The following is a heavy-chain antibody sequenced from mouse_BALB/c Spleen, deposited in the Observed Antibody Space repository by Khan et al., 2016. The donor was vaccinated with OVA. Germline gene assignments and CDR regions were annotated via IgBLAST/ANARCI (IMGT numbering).Heavy chain of an antibody. CDR2: IRYDGDS. CDR1: GYSITSGYF. CDR3: ARGGSSGPAWFTY. Sequence: VQLQASGPGLVKPSQSLSLTCSVTGYSITSGYFWNWIRQFPGNILEWMGYIRYDGDSNYNPSLKNRISITRDTSKNRFFLKLNSVTPEDTATYYCARGGSSGPAWFTYWGQGTLVTVSA. V-gene: IGHV3-6*02. J-gene: IGHJ3*01. D-gene: IGHD3-1*01.